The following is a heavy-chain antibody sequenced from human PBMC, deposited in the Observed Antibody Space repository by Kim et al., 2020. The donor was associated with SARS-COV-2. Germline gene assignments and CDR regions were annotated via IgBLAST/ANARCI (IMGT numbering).Heavy chain of an antibody. D-gene: IGHD3-10*01. V-gene: IGHV3-33*06. CDR3: AKGDYYGSGSYFDY. Sequence: ADSVKGRFTISRDNSKNTLDLQMNSLRAEDTAVYYCAKGDYYGSGSYFDYWGQGTLVTVSS. J-gene: IGHJ4*02.